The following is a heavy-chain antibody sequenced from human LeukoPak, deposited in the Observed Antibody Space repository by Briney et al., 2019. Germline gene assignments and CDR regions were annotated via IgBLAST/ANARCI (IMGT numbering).Heavy chain of an antibody. CDR3: AKVFEQQLPPYYFDF. CDR1: GFTFSSYG. J-gene: IGHJ4*02. Sequence: GGTLRLSCAASGFTFSSYGMSWVRQAPGKGLEWVADISGSGGSTYYADSVKGRFTISRDNSKNTLYMQMNSLRAEDTGGYYCAKVFEQQLPPYYFDFCGQGTLVTVSS. CDR2: ISGSGGST. V-gene: IGHV3-23*01. D-gene: IGHD6-13*01.